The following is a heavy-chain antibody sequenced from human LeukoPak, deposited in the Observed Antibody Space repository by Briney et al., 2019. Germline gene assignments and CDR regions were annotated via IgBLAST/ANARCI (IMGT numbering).Heavy chain of an antibody. Sequence: PSETLSLTCAVYGGSFSGYYWSWIRQPPGKGLEWIGEIDHSGSTNYNPSLKSRVTISVDTSKNQFSLKLSSVTAADTAVYYCARDVLLDPNIAAAAPDDAFDIWGQGTMVTVSS. D-gene: IGHD6-13*01. V-gene: IGHV4-34*01. CDR3: ARDVLLDPNIAAAAPDDAFDI. J-gene: IGHJ3*02. CDR1: GGSFSGYY. CDR2: IDHSGST.